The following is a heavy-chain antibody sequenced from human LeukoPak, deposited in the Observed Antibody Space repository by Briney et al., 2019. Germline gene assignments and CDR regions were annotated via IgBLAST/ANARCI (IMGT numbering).Heavy chain of an antibody. CDR1: GYSCTSYC. CDR2: IYPGDSGP. D-gene: IGHD1-26*01. V-gene: IGHV5-51*01. Sequence: GESLQISCKVSGYSCTSYCIGWVRQRPGKGLEWMGIIYPGDSGPTYSPSFQGQVTISVDKSINTAYLQWSSLQASDTAMYYCGMSGDRVPLQDDVFDVWGQGTMVTVST. J-gene: IGHJ3*01. CDR3: GMSGDRVPLQDDVFDV.